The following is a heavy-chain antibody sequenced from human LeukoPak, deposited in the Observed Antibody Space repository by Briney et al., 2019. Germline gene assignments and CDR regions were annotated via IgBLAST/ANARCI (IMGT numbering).Heavy chain of an antibody. CDR3: ARYRFGGYCSSTSCYVFDY. CDR1: GYSISSGYY. D-gene: IGHD2-2*01. CDR2: IYYSGST. Sequence: SETLSLTCTVSGYSISSGYYWGWIRQPPGKGLEWIGSIYYSGSTYYNPSLKSRVTISVDTSKNQFSLKLSSVTAADTAVYYCARYRFGGYCSSTSCYVFDYWGQGTLVTVSS. J-gene: IGHJ4*02. V-gene: IGHV4-38-2*02.